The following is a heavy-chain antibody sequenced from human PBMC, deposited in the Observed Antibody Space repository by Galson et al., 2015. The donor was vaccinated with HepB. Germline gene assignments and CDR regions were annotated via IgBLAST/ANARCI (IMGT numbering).Heavy chain of an antibody. CDR2: IWYDGSDK. CDR1: GFTFRNHG. V-gene: IGHV3-33*01. D-gene: IGHD6-6*01. Sequence: SLRLSCAASGFTFRNHGMHWVRQAPGKGLEWVAVIWYDGSDKYYADSVKGRFTISRDNSKNTLSLQMNSLRAEDTAVYYCARDIASRRFDSWGQGTLVTVSS. J-gene: IGHJ4*02. CDR3: ARDIASRRFDS.